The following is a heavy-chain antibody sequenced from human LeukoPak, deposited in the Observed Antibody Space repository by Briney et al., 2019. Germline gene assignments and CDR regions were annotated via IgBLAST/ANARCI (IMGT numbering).Heavy chain of an antibody. CDR3: AKDDRPKHDYEVYYYGMDV. V-gene: IGHV4-59*01. J-gene: IGHJ6*02. CDR1: GGSISSYY. D-gene: IGHD4-17*01. Sequence: SETLSLTCTVSGGSISSYYWSWIRQPPGKGLEWIGYIYYSGSTNYNPSLKSRVTISVDTSKNQFSLKLSSVTAADTAVYYCAKDDRPKHDYEVYYYGMDVWGQGTTVTVSS. CDR2: IYYSGST.